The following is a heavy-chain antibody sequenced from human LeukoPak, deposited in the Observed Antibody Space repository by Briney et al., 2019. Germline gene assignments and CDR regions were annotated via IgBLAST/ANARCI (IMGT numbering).Heavy chain of an antibody. CDR3: ARPYYYDSRIDP. D-gene: IGHD3-22*01. CDR1: GGSISSGDYY. Sequence: SQTLSLTCTVSGGSISSGDYYWSWIRQPPGKGLEWMAYMYYSGSNYYNSSIKSRITMSADTSKNQLYLKLSSVTAADTAVYYCARPYYYDSRIDPWGQGILVTVSS. V-gene: IGHV4-30-4*01. CDR2: MYYSGSN. J-gene: IGHJ5*02.